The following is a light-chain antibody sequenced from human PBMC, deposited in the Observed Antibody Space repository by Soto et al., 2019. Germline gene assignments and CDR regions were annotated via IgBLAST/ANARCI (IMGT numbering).Light chain of an antibody. V-gene: IGLV1-40*01. J-gene: IGLJ2*01. CDR1: SSNIGAGYD. CDR2: GNS. CDR3: QSYDSSLSGVV. Sequence: QSVLTQPPSVSGAAGQRVTISCTGSSSNIGAGYDVHWYQQLPGTAPKLLIYGNSNQPSGVPDRFSGSKSGTSASLAITGLQAEDEAHYYCQSYDSSLSGVVFGGGTKLTVL.